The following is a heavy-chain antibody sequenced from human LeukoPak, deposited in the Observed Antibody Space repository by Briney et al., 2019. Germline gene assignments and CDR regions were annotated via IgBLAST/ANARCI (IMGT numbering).Heavy chain of an antibody. CDR2: IRSKANSYAT. J-gene: IGHJ4*02. Sequence: GGSLRLSCAASGFTFSGSAMHWVRQASGKGLEWVGRIRSKANSYATAYAASVKGRFTISRDDSKNTAYLQMNSLKTEDTAVYYCTRRGGGSYYSTDYWGQGTLVTVSS. V-gene: IGHV3-73*01. CDR1: GFTFSGSA. CDR3: TRRGGGSYYSTDY. D-gene: IGHD1-26*01.